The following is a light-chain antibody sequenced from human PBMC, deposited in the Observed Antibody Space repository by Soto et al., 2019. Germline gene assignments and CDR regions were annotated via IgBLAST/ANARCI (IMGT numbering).Light chain of an antibody. CDR3: QQYDSSPRT. Sequence: ENVLTQSPGTLSLSPGQRATLSCRASHTISSSYLAWYQQIPGQAPRLLIYAISDRATGVPDRFRGSGSGTDFTLTITRLEPEDFAVYFCQQYDSSPRTFGQGTKVEIK. CDR2: AIS. CDR1: HTISSSY. J-gene: IGKJ1*01. V-gene: IGKV3-20*01.